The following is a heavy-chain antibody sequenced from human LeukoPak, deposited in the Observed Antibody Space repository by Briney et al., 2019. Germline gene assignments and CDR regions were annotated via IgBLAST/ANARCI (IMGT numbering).Heavy chain of an antibody. D-gene: IGHD3-22*01. CDR1: GFTFSSYG. J-gene: IGHJ4*02. CDR3: AKENYYDSSGYIDY. Sequence: GGSLRLSCAASGFTFSSYGMHWVRQAPGKGLEWVAVISSDGSNKYYADSVKGRFTISRDNSKNTLYLQMNSLRTEDTAVYYCAKENYYDSSGYIDYWGQGTLVTVSS. CDR2: ISSDGSNK. V-gene: IGHV3-30*18.